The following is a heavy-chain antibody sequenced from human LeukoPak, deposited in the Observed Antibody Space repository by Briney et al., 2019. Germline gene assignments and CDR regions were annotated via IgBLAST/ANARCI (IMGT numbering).Heavy chain of an antibody. CDR1: GFTFSRHN. Sequence: GGSLGLSCAGSGFTFSRHNMNWVRQAPGKGLEWISSISGDSTYIHYADSVKGRFTISRDDAKNSLYLQMNSLRAEDTAVYYCARRTTSAFDIWGQGTMVTLSP. CDR2: ISGDSTYI. V-gene: IGHV3-21*01. CDR3: ARRTTSAFDI. D-gene: IGHD1-1*01. J-gene: IGHJ3*02.